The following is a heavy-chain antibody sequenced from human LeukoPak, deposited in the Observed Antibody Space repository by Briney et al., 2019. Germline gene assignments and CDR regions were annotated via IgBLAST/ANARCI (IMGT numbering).Heavy chain of an antibody. Sequence: SQTLSLTCAIPGDSASSNSAAWNWIRQSPSRGLEWLGRTYYRSKWYNDYAVSVKSRITINPDTSKNQFSLQLNSVTPEDTAVYYCARDLRLGTGDAFDIWGQGTMVTVPS. CDR1: GDSASSNSAA. V-gene: IGHV6-1*01. CDR3: ARDLRLGTGDAFDI. J-gene: IGHJ3*02. CDR2: TYYRSKWYN. D-gene: IGHD7-27*01.